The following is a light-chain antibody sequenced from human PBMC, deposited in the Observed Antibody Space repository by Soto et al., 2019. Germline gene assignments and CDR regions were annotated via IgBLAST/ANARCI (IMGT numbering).Light chain of an antibody. CDR1: QGISSN. CDR3: HQLHTYPLT. J-gene: IGKJ5*01. CDR2: AAS. V-gene: IGKV1-9*01. Sequence: IQLPPYPSSLSTSFGDRVSITGVASQGISSNLAWYQQKPGIAPKLLIYAASTLQSGVPSRFSGSGSGTDFTLTISSLQPEDFATYYCHQLHTYPLTFGQGTRLEIK.